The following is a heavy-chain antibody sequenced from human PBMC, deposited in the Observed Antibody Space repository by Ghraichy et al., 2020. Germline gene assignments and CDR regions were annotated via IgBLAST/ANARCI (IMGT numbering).Heavy chain of an antibody. J-gene: IGHJ4*02. CDR2: IGSSGTTI. V-gene: IGHV3-11*01. Sequence: GGSLRLSCAASGFTFSHYYMSWIRQTPGKGLEWLSYIGSSGTTIDYADSVKGRFTIPRDNSKNSLYMQMNSLRAEDTAVYYCARDRWAYEYWGQGTLVTVSS. D-gene: IGHD6-13*01. CDR3: ARDRWAYEY. CDR1: GFTFSHYY.